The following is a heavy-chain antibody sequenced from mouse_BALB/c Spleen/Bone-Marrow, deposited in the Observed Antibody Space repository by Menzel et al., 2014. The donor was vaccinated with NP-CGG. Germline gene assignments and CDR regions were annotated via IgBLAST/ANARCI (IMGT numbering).Heavy chain of an antibody. CDR2: IRHQANGYTT. Sequence: EVQLVESGGGLVQPGGSLRLSCATSGFTFTDYYMNWVRRPPGKALEWLGFIRHQANGYTTEYSTSVKGRFTISRDHSHNSICHQKKTLGSGDGGAYYCGRRKGGVFFDYWGQGTALTVSS. J-gene: IGHJ2*01. CDR3: GRRKGGVFFDY. V-gene: IGHV7-3*02. CDR1: GFTFTDYY.